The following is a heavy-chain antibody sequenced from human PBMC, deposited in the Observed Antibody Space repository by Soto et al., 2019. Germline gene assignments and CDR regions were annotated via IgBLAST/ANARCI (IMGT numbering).Heavy chain of an antibody. CDR2: IYYSGST. CDR1: GGSISSYY. J-gene: IGHJ6*02. CDR3: ARSLGYCISTSCYGYYYYGMDV. V-gene: IGHV4-59*01. D-gene: IGHD2-2*01. Sequence: QVQLQESGPGLVKPSETLSLTCTVSGGSISSYYWSWIRQPPGKGLEWIGYIYYSGSTNYNPSLKSLVTISVDTSKNQFSLKLSSVTAADTAVYYCARSLGYCISTSCYGYYYYGMDVWGQGTTVTVSS.